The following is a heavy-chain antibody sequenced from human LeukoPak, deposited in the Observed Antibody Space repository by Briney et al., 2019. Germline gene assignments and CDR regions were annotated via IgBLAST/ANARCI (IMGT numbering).Heavy chain of an antibody. CDR3: ARIVYNWNYAMDV. CDR1: GGSISSGDYY. D-gene: IGHD1-20*01. CDR2: IYYSGST. Sequence: SETLSLTCTVSGGSISSGDYYWSWIRQPPGKGLEWIGYIYYSGSTYYNPSLKSRVTISVDTSKNQFSLKLSSVSAADTAVYYCARIVYNWNYAMDVWGKGTTVTVSS. V-gene: IGHV4-30-4*08. J-gene: IGHJ6*04.